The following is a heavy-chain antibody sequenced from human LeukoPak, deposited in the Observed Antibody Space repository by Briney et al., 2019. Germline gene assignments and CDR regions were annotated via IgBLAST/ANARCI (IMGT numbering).Heavy chain of an antibody. J-gene: IGHJ4*02. V-gene: IGHV3-21*01. CDR2: ISSSSYHI. D-gene: IGHD6-25*01. Sequence: GGSLRLSCAASRFTFSTYSMNWVRQAPGKGLEWVSSISSSSYHIYYADSVKGRFTISRDNAKNSLYLQMNSLRVEDTAVYYCARDIRSDSTIWGQGTLVSVSS. CDR1: RFTFSTYS. CDR3: ARDIRSDSTI.